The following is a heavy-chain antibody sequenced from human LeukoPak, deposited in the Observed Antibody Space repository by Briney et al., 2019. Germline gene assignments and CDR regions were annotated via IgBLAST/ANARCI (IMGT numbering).Heavy chain of an antibody. V-gene: IGHV3-23*01. J-gene: IGHJ1*01. CDR3: ASSSNSSSSA. Sequence: GGSLSLPYADSGFTFSIYAISWVRQAPGKGLEWVSTISGSGDSTYYADSVKGRFTISRDNAKNSVFLQMNSLRAEDTAVYYCASSSNSSSSAWGQGPLLTVSS. CDR1: GFTFSIYA. CDR2: ISGSGDST. D-gene: IGHD3-22*01.